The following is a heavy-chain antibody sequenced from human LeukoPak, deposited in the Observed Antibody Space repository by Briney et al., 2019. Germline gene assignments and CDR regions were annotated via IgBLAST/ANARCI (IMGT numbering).Heavy chain of an antibody. CDR1: GFTFSSYG. CDR2: ISYDGSNK. CDR3: AKERGRGVVVAATHTPFDY. D-gene: IGHD2-15*01. V-gene: IGHV3-30*18. J-gene: IGHJ4*02. Sequence: GGSLRLSCAASGFTFSSYGMHWVRQAPGKELEWVAVISYDGSNKYYADSVKGRFTISRDNSKNTLYLQMNSLRAEDTAVYYCAKERGRGVVVAATHTPFDYWGQGTLVTVSS.